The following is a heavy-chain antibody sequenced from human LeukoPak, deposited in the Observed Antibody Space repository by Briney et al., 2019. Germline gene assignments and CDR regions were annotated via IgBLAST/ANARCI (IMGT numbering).Heavy chain of an antibody. Sequence: PGGSLRLSCATSGFTFSSYAMNWVRQAPGKGLEWVSGISGTGGTTHYADSVKGWFIISRDNSKHTLYLQMNSLRAEDTAVYYCAKDRETFNFWSGHTFDYWGQGTLVTVSS. CDR3: AKDRETFNFWSGHTFDY. V-gene: IGHV3-23*01. CDR2: ISGTGGTT. J-gene: IGHJ4*02. CDR1: GFTFSSYA. D-gene: IGHD3-3*01.